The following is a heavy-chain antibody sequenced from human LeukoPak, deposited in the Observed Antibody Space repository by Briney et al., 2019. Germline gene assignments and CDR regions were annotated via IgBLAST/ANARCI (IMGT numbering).Heavy chain of an antibody. CDR2: ISSSSSTI. V-gene: IGHV3-48*02. D-gene: IGHD4-17*01. J-gene: IGHJ3*02. Sequence: PGGSLRLSCAASGFTFSSYIMNWVRQAPGKGLEWVSYISSSSSTIYYADSVKGRFTISRDNAKNSLYLQMNSLTDEDTAVYYSARVRAVTTFRDAFDIWGQGTMVTVSS. CDR1: GFTFSSYI. CDR3: ARVRAVTTFRDAFDI.